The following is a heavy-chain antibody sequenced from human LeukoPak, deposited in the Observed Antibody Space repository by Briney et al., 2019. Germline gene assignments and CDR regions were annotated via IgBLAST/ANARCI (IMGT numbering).Heavy chain of an antibody. CDR3: ARVPDYSSSWYGSFDY. CDR2: INPSGGST. V-gene: IGHV1-46*01. D-gene: IGHD6-13*01. J-gene: IGHJ4*02. CDR1: GYTFTSYY. Sequence: AASVKVSCKASGYTFTSYYMHWVRQAPGQGLEWMGIINPSGGSTSYAQKFQGRVTMTRDMSTSTVYMELSSLRSEDTAVYYCARVPDYSSSWYGSFDYWGQETLVTVSS.